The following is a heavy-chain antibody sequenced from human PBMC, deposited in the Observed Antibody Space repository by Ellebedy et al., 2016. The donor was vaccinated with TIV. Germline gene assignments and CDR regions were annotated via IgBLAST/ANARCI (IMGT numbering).Heavy chain of an antibody. D-gene: IGHD3/OR15-3a*01. V-gene: IGHV4-39*01. CDR1: GGSISRSSYY. CDR3: ARVFRTDDFIDF. CDR2: IYYSGST. J-gene: IGHJ4*02. Sequence: SETLSLXYTVSGGSISRSSYYWDWIRQPPGKGLEWIGSIYYSGSTYYNPSLKSRVTMSVDTSKNQFSLRLSSVTAADTVVYYCARVFRTDDFIDFWGQGTLVTVSS.